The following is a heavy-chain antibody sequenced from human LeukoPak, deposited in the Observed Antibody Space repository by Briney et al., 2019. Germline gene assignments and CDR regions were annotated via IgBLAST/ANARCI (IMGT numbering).Heavy chain of an antibody. J-gene: IGHJ4*02. CDR3: ARTSMVSSYFDY. D-gene: IGHD3-10*01. Sequence: SETLSLTCTVSGGSISSYYWSWIRQPPGKGLEWIGYIYYSGSTNYNPSLKSRVTISVDTSKNQFSLKLSSVTAADTAVYYCARTSMVSSYFDYWGQGTLVTVSS. V-gene: IGHV4-59*01. CDR2: IYYSGST. CDR1: GGSISSYY.